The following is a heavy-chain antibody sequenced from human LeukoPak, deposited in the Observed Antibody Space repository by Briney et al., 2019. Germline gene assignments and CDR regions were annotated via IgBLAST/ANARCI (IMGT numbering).Heavy chain of an antibody. V-gene: IGHV1-2*02. CDR2: INPNTGGT. D-gene: IGHD6-19*01. Sequence: GASVKVSCKASGYTFTGYYMHWVRQAPGQGLEWMGYINPNTGGTNYAQKFQGRVTVTRDTSISTAYMDLSRLRSDDTAVYYCARGEGAWYYDSWGQGTRVTVSS. CDR1: GYTFTGYY. J-gene: IGHJ5*01. CDR3: ARGEGAWYYDS.